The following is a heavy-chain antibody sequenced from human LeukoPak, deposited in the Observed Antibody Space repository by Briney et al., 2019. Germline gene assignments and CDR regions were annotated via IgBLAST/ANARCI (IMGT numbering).Heavy chain of an antibody. D-gene: IGHD6-19*01. CDR1: GYTFTSCD. CDR2: MNPNSGNT. Sequence: ASVNVSCKASGYTFTSCDINWVRQAPGQGLEWMGWMNPNSGNTGYGQSFQGRITMTRDISIGTAYMELSNLTSEDTAIYYCTRGSSGRRDNWGQGTLVTVSA. CDR3: TRGSSGRRDN. V-gene: IGHV1-8*01. J-gene: IGHJ4*02.